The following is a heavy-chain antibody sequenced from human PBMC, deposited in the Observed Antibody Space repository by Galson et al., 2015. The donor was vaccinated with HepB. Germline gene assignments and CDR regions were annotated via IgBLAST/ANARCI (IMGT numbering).Heavy chain of an antibody. D-gene: IGHD3-3*01. CDR2: INAGNGNT. Sequence: SVKVSCKASGYTFTSYAMHWVRQAPGQRLEWMGWINAGNGNTKYSQKFQGRVTITRDTSASTAYMELSSLRSEDTAVYYCARADYDFWSPSYYFDYWGQGTLVTVSS. CDR3: ARADYDFWSPSYYFDY. V-gene: IGHV1-3*01. CDR1: GYTFTSYA. J-gene: IGHJ4*02.